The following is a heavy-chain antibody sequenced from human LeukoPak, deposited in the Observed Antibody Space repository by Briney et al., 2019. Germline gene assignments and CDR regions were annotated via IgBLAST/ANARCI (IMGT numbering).Heavy chain of an antibody. CDR3: ARGLWSGYLPYYYHMDV. CDR2: IYTSGST. D-gene: IGHD3-3*01. CDR1: GGSISSGSYY. Sequence: SETLSLTCFVSGGSISSGSYYWSWIGLPAGKRLEWIGRIYTSGSTNYNPSLKSRVTMSVDTSKNQFSLKLSSVIAADTAVYYCARGLWSGYLPYYYHMDVWGKGTTVTVSS. V-gene: IGHV4-61*02. J-gene: IGHJ6*03.